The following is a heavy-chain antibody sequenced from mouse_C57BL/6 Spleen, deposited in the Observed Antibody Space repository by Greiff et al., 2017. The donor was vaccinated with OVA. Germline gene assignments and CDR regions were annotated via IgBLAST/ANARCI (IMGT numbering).Heavy chain of an antibody. J-gene: IGHJ4*01. V-gene: IGHV6-6*01. CDR2: IRNKANNPAT. Sequence: EVKLVESGGGLVQPGGSMKLSCAASGFTFSDAWMDWVRQSPEKGLEWVAEIRNKANNPATYYAESVKGRFTISRDDSKSSVYLQMNSLRAEDTVIYYCTSTYYYAMDYWGQGTSVTVSS. CDR3: TSTYYYAMDY. CDR1: GFTFSDAW.